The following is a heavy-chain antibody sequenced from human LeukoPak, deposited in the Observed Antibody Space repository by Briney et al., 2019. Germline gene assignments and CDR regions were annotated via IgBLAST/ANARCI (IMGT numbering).Heavy chain of an antibody. CDR3: AAQKVEGSRSVVPAAMSFDY. V-gene: IGHV4-31*03. D-gene: IGHD2-2*01. Sequence: SETLSLTCTVSGGSISSGGYYWSWIRQHPGKGLEGIGYIYYSGSTYYNPSLKSRVTISVDTSKNQFSLKLSSVTAADTAVYYCAAQKVEGSRSVVPAAMSFDYWGQGTLVTVSS. CDR2: IYYSGST. CDR1: GGSISSGGYY. J-gene: IGHJ4*02.